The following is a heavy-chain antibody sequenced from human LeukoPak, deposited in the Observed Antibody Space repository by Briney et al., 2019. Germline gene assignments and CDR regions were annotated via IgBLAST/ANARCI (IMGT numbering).Heavy chain of an antibody. CDR1: GYSISSGYY. Sequence: KTSETLSLTCTVSGYSISSGYYWGWIRQPPGKGLEWIGSIYYSGSTYYNPSLKSRVTISVDTSKNQFSLKLSSVTAADTAVYYCARHSVGWSPGGQWFGDRLGLYYYYYMDVWGKGTTVTISS. V-gene: IGHV4-38-2*02. D-gene: IGHD3-10*01. J-gene: IGHJ6*03. CDR2: IYYSGST. CDR3: ARHSVGWSPGGQWFGDRLGLYYYYYMDV.